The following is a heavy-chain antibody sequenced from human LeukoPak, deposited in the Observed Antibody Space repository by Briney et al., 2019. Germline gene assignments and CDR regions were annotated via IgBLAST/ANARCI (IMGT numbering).Heavy chain of an antibody. V-gene: IGHV4-59*08. D-gene: IGHD1-26*01. CDR2: IYYSGST. Sequence: PSETLSLTCTVSDGSISSYYWSWIRQPPGKGLEWIGYIYYSGSTNYNPSLKSRVTISVDTSKNQFSLKLSSVIAADTAVYYCARHGGSGSYYVNFQHWGQGTLVTVSS. CDR1: DGSISSYY. J-gene: IGHJ1*01. CDR3: ARHGGSGSYYVNFQH.